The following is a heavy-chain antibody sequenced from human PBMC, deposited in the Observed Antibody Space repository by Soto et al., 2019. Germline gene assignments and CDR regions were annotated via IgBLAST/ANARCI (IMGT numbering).Heavy chain of an antibody. Sequence: QVQLVESGGGVVQPGRSLRLSCAASGFTFSSYGMHWVRQAPGKGLEWVAVISYDGSNKYYADSVKGRFTISRDNSKNTLYLQMNRLRAEDTAVYYCAKSEWAAAGTKWTLVDYWGQGTLVTVSS. J-gene: IGHJ4*02. CDR2: ISYDGSNK. CDR1: GFTFSSYG. CDR3: AKSEWAAAGTKWTLVDY. V-gene: IGHV3-30*18. D-gene: IGHD6-13*01.